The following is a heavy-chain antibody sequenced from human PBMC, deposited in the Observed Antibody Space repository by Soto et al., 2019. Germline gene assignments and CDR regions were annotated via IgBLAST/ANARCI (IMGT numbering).Heavy chain of an antibody. J-gene: IGHJ6*02. CDR1: GFSLSTSGVG. CDR3: AHETGNDYSIFLGVGGGGNGMDV. V-gene: IGHV2-5*02. D-gene: IGHD4-4*01. CDR2: IYWDDDK. Sequence: QITLKESGPTLVKPTQTLTLTCTFSGFSLSTSGVGVGWIRQPPGKALEWLALIYWDDDKRYSPSLKSRLTIPKATSKNQVVLTMTNMDPVDTATYYCAHETGNDYSIFLGVGGGGNGMDVWGQGTTVTVSS.